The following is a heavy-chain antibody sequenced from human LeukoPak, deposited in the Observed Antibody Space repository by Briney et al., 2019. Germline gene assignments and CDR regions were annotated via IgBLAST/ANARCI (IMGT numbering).Heavy chain of an antibody. CDR1: GGSVSSGSYY. CDR3: ARVVGRRDGYNYDAFDI. CDR2: IYYSGST. D-gene: IGHD5-24*01. J-gene: IGHJ3*02. Sequence: SETLSLTCTVSGGSVSSGSYYWSWIRQPPGKGLEWIGYIYYSGSTNYNPSLKSRVTISVDTSKNQFSLKLSSVTAADTAVYYCARVVGRRDGYNYDAFDIWGQGTMVTVSS. V-gene: IGHV4-61*01.